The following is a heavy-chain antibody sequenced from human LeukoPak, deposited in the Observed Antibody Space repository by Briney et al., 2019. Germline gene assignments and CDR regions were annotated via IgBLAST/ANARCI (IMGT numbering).Heavy chain of an antibody. CDR1: GGSISSYY. CDR3: AREGDGYRGGTFDY. V-gene: IGHV4-59*01. Sequence: SETLSLTCTVSGGSISSYYWSWIRQPPGKGLEWIGYIYYSGSTNYNPSLKSRVTISVDTSKNQFSLKLSSVTAADTAVYYCAREGDGYRGGTFDYWGQGTLVTVSP. D-gene: IGHD5-24*01. CDR2: IYYSGST. J-gene: IGHJ4*02.